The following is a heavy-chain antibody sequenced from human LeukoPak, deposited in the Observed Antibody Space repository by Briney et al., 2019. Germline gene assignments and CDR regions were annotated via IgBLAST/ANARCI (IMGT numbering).Heavy chain of an antibody. Sequence: GGSLRLSCAASGFTFDDYAMHWVRQAPGKGLEWVSGISWNSGSIGYADSVKGRFTISRDNSKNTLYLQMNSLRAEDTAVYYCARDRLDDILTGYFPFTFDYWGQGTLVTVSS. J-gene: IGHJ4*02. CDR1: GFTFDDYA. CDR3: ARDRLDDILTGYFPFTFDY. CDR2: ISWNSGSI. D-gene: IGHD3-9*01. V-gene: IGHV3-9*01.